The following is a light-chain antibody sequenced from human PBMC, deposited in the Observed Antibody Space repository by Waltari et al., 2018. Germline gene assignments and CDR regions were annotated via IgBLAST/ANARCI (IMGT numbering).Light chain of an antibody. J-gene: IGKJ1*01. CDR2: HAS. CDR3: QQYNNWPPST. Sequence: EIVLTQSPVTLYVSPGETATLSCRASESIATNFARYQHRHGQAPRLLIFHASTNATGIPATFPGSGSGTEFTLTISSLQSEDFAVYYGQQYNNWPPSTFGQGTKVEI. CDR1: ESIATN. V-gene: IGKV3-15*01.